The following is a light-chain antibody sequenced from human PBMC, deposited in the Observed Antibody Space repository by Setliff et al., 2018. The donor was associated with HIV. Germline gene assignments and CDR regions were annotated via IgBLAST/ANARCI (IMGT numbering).Light chain of an antibody. CDR2: DVY. CDR3: SSYTSSSTLV. CDR1: SSDVGRYNF. J-gene: IGLJ3*02. V-gene: IGLV2-14*03. Sequence: QSALTQPASVSGSPGQSVTISCTGASSDVGRYNFVSWYQQHPGKAPKLMIYDVYNRPAGVSNRFSGSKSGNTASLAISGLQAEDGADYYCSSYTSSSTLVFGGGTKVTVL.